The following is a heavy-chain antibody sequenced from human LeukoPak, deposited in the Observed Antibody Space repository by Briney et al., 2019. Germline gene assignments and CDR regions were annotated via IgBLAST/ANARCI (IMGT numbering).Heavy chain of an antibody. CDR1: GFTFSSYA. J-gene: IGHJ4*02. V-gene: IGHV3-64D*06. D-gene: IGHD3-22*01. CDR2: ISSNGGSA. Sequence: GGSLRLSCSASGFTFSSYAMHWVRQAPGKGLEYVSAISSNGGSAYYADSVKGRFTISRDNSKNTLYLQMSSLRAEDTAVYYCVKSSHYYDSSGYLGGPPDYWGQGTLVTVSS. CDR3: VKSSHYYDSSGYLGGPPDY.